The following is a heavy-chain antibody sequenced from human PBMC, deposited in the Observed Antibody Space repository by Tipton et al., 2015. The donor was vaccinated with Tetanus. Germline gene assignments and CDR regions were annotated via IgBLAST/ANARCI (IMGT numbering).Heavy chain of an antibody. D-gene: IGHD2/OR15-2a*01. J-gene: IGHJ4*02. Sequence: TLSLTCTVSGGSINSGGHFWTWIRQRTGKGLEWIGHIRDNGNIYANPSLSGRVTMSVDTRKNQFSLNLTSMSVADTATYYCARGTFHAFDFWGQGVQVTVSS. CDR2: IRDNGNI. V-gene: IGHV4-31*03. CDR1: GGSINSGGHF. CDR3: ARGTFHAFDF.